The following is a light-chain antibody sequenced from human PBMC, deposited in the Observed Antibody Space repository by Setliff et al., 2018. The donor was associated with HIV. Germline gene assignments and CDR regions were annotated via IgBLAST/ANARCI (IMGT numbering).Light chain of an antibody. J-gene: IGLJ1*01. Sequence: GSTSNIGSNYVSWYQQLPGTAPKLIIYDNNQRPSGIPDRFSGSKSGTAATLGITGLQTGDEADYYCGTWDSSLSAGVFGSGTKVTV. CDR2: DNN. CDR1: TSNIGSNY. CDR3: GTWDSSLSAGV. V-gene: IGLV1-51*01.